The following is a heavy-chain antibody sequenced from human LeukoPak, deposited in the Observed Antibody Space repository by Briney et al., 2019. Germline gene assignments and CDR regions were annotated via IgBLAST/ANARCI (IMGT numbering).Heavy chain of an antibody. CDR1: GFTFSSYS. J-gene: IGHJ6*04. D-gene: IGHD3-10*02. CDR2: IGTSSSYT. V-gene: IGHV3-21*05. Sequence: GGSLRLSCAASGFTFSSYSLNWVRQAPGKGLEWVSYIGTSSSYTYYADSVKGRFTISRDNAKNSLYLQMNSLRAEDTAVYYCAELGITMIGGVWGKGTTVTISS. CDR3: AELGITMIGGV.